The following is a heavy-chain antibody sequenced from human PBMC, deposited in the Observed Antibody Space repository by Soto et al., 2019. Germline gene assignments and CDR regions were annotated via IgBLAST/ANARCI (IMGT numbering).Heavy chain of an antibody. J-gene: IGHJ6*02. V-gene: IGHV1-69*01. CDR3: ALWGFRGGKKSQNHYGMDV. CDR2: IIPIFGTA. D-gene: IGHD2-15*01. Sequence: QVQLVQSGAEVKKPGSSVKVSCKASGGTFNSYAISWVRQAPGQGLEWMGGIIPIFGTANYAQNFQGRVAITAYESTSAAYMQLRSLRSEDTAVYYCALWGFRGGKKSQNHYGMDVWGQGTKVTVSS. CDR1: GGTFNSYA.